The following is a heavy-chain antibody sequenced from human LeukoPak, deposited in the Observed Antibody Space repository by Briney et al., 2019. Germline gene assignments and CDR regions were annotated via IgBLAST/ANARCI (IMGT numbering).Heavy chain of an antibody. Sequence: GGSLRLSCAVSGFTLNNYGINWARHAQGKGPEWVSFIRRSSSYIFYADSVKGRFTTSRDNAKNSLYLQMNSLRAEDTAVYYCARTYASGSRRYWYFDLWGRGTLVTV. D-gene: IGHD3-10*01. V-gene: IGHV3-21*01. J-gene: IGHJ2*01. CDR2: IRRSSSYI. CDR1: GFTLNNYG. CDR3: ARTYASGSRRYWYFDL.